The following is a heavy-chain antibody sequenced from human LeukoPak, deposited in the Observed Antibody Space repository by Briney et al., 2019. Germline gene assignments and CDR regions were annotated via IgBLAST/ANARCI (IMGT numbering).Heavy chain of an antibody. V-gene: IGHV4-30-2*01. CDR2: IYHSGST. J-gene: IGHJ3*02. D-gene: IGHD3/OR15-3a*01. Sequence: PSQTLSPTCAVSGGSISSGGYSWSWIRQPPGKGLEWIGYIYHSGSTYYNPSLKSRVTISVDRSKNQFSLKLSSVTAADTAVYYCARGYDFPLDAFDIWGQGTMVTVSS. CDR1: GGSISSGGYS. CDR3: ARGYDFPLDAFDI.